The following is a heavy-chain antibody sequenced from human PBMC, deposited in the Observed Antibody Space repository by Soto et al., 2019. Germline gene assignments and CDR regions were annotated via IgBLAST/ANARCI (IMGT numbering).Heavy chain of an antibody. D-gene: IGHD3-22*01. V-gene: IGHV4-39*01. Sequence: QLQLQESGPGLVKPSETLSLTCTVSGGSISSSSYYWGWIRQPPGKGLEWIGSLYYSGSTYYNPALQGRVPISVDTSKNQFSLKLSSVTAADTAVYYCVGSGYSPFDYWGQGTLVTVSS. CDR2: LYYSGST. CDR1: GGSISSSSYY. CDR3: VGSGYSPFDY. J-gene: IGHJ4*02.